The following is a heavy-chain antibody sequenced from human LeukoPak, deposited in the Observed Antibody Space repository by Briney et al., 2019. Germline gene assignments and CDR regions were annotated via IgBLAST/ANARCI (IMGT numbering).Heavy chain of an antibody. CDR1: GFTFSSYG. CDR2: ISGSGGST. V-gene: IGHV3-23*01. J-gene: IGHJ4*02. CDR3: AKDYAVGSLGS. Sequence: SGGTLRLSCAASGFTFSSYGMSWVRQAPGKGLEWVSAISGSGGSTFYADSVRGRFTISRDNSKNTLYLQMNSLRADDTAVYYCAKDYAVGSLGSWGQGTLVTVSS. D-gene: IGHD2-2*01.